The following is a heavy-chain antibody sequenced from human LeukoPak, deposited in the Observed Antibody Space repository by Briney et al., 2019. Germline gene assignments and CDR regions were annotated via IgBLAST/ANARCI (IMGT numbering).Heavy chain of an antibody. CDR3: AKEVAIPVAVDAFER. D-gene: IGHD6-19*01. V-gene: IGHV3-23*01. J-gene: IGHJ3*02. Sequence: GGSLRLSCAASGFTFNSYAMSWVRQAPGKGLGWVSAISARGGTTYYADSVKGRFTISRDNSKNTLYLQMNSLGAEDTAVYYCAKEVAIPVAVDAFERWGQGTLVTVSS. CDR2: ISARGGTT. CDR1: GFTFNSYA.